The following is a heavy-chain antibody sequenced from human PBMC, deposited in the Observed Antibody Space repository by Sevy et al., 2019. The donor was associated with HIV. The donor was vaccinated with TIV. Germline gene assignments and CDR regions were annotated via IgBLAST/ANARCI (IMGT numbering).Heavy chain of an antibody. J-gene: IGHJ4*02. V-gene: IGHV3-23*01. CDR2: LSFGCGKI. Sequence: GGSLRLSCAASGFAFYDYSMSWIRQAPGKGLEWVATLSFGCGKINYADSVKGRFTISRDNSKNSFYLQMDNLRVEDTAIYYCAREGCTKPHDYWGQGTVVTVSS. CDR1: GFAFYDYS. D-gene: IGHD2-8*01. CDR3: AREGCTKPHDY.